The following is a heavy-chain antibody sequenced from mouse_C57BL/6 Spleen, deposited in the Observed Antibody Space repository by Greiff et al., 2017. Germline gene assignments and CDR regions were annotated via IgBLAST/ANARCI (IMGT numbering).Heavy chain of an antibody. CDR2: ISSGSSII. CDR3: ARIGTFDYFDY. Sequence: EVKVVESGGGLVKPGGSLKLSCAASGFTFSDYGMHWVRQAPEKGLEWVAYISSGSSIIYYADTVKGRFTISRDNAKNTLFLQMTSLRSEDTAMYYCARIGTFDYFDYWGQGTTLTVSS. D-gene: IGHD4-1*01. J-gene: IGHJ2*01. CDR1: GFTFSDYG. V-gene: IGHV5-17*01.